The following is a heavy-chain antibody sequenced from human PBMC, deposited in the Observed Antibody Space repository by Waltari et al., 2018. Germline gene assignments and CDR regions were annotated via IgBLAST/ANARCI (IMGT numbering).Heavy chain of an antibody. J-gene: IGHJ4*02. Sequence: QVQLVESGGGVVQPGRSLRLSCAASGFPLSGFGMHWVRQAPGKGLEWVAVIWHDGSNEYYVDSVKGRFTISRDNSKNTLYLQMNSLRAEDSAVYYCASQSTTLFDYWGQGTLVTVSS. CDR3: ASQSTTLFDY. CDR1: GFPLSGFG. V-gene: IGHV3-33*01. CDR2: IWHDGSNE. D-gene: IGHD2-15*01.